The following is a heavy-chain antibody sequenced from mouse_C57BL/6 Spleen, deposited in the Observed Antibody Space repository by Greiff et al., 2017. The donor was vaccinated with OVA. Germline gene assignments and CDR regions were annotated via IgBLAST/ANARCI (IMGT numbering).Heavy chain of an antibody. CDR1: GYTFTSYW. CDR2: IYPGNSDT. J-gene: IGHJ3*01. CDR3: TTLDYGSPWFAY. V-gene: IGHV1-5*01. Sequence: EVQLQQSGTVLARPGASVKMSCKTSGYTFTSYWMHWVKQRPGQGLEWIGAIYPGNSDTSYNQKFKGKAKLTAVTSASTAYMELSSLTNEDSAVYYCTTLDYGSPWFAYWGKGTLVTVSA. D-gene: IGHD1-1*01.